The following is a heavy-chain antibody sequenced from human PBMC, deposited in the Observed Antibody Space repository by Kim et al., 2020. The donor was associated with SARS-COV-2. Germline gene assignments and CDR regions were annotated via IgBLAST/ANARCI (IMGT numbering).Heavy chain of an antibody. J-gene: IGHJ3*02. CDR3: ARHTVGAFDI. CDR2: ISYDGSNK. Sequence: GGSLRLSCAASGFTFSSYAMHWVRQAPGKGLECVAVISYDGSNKYYADSVKGRFTISRDNSKNTLYLQMNSLRAEDTAVYYCARHTVGAFDIWGQGTMVTVSS. V-gene: IGHV3-30-3*01. CDR1: GFTFSSYA. D-gene: IGHD4-17*01.